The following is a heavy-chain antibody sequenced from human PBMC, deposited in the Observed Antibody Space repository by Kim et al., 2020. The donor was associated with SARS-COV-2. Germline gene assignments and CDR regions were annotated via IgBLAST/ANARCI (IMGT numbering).Heavy chain of an antibody. J-gene: IGHJ4*02. CDR2: IKQDGSEK. V-gene: IGHV3-7*03. D-gene: IGHD5-12*01. CDR1: RFTFSNYW. CDR3: ARDRWIFDY. Sequence: GGSLRLSCAASRFTFSNYWMSWVRQAPGKGLEWVASIKQDGSEKYYVGSVKGRFTISRDNAKNSLSLQMNSLRVEDTALYYCARDRWIFDYWGQGTLVTVSS.